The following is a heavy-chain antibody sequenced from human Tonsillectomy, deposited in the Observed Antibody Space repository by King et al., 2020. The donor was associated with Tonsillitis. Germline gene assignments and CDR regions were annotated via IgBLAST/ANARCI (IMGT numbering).Heavy chain of an antibody. Sequence: VQLVESGAEVKKPGASVKVSCKASGYTFTGYYMHWVRQAPGQGLEWMGWINPNSGVTNYAQKFQGRVTMTRDTSISTAYMELSRLRSDDTAVYYCAREPYSSSWDDAFDIWGQGTMVTVSS. V-gene: IGHV1-2*02. J-gene: IGHJ3*02. CDR1: GYTFTGYY. D-gene: IGHD6-13*01. CDR3: AREPYSSSWDDAFDI. CDR2: INPNSGVT.